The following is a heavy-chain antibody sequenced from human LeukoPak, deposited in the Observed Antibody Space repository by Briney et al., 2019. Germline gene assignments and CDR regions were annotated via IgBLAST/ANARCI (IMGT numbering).Heavy chain of an antibody. V-gene: IGHV3-23*01. CDR2: ITDSGSST. J-gene: IGHJ4*01. Sequence: PGASLRLSCAASGFTFSRYAMNWVRQAPGKGLEWVSAITDSGSSTYYADSVKGRFTISRDNSRSTLYLQMNSLRAEDTAVYYCARDGDWNLGNYRGQGTLVTGPS. D-gene: IGHD1-1*01. CDR3: ARDGDWNLGNY. CDR1: GFTFSRYA.